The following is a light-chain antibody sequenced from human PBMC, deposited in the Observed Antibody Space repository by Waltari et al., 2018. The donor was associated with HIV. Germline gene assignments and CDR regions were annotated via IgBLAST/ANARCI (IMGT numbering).Light chain of an antibody. CDR2: NND. J-gene: IGLJ2*01. CDR3: ATWDDTMSVV. CDR1: PSNIGGNS. V-gene: IGLV1-44*01. Sequence: SLLTQPPSVSGAPGQRVNISCSGGPSNIGGNSVNWYRQLPGTAPILPIYNNDQRPSSVPVRFSGSKSATSASLVISGLQSDDEADYYCATWDDTMSVVFGGGTRLTVL.